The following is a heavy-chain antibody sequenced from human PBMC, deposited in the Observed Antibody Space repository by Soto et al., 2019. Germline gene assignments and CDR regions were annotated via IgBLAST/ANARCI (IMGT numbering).Heavy chain of an antibody. Sequence: QVQLVESEGGLVKPGGSLRLSCAASGFTFSDYYMSWIRQAPGKGLEWVSYISSDGSIIYYADSVKGRFTISRDNAQNSLYLQMNSLRAEDTAVYYCARDLGYYDSSGYFDYWGQGTLVTVSS. CDR2: ISSDGSII. V-gene: IGHV3-11*01. CDR1: GFTFSDYY. CDR3: ARDLGYYDSSGYFDY. J-gene: IGHJ4*02. D-gene: IGHD3-22*01.